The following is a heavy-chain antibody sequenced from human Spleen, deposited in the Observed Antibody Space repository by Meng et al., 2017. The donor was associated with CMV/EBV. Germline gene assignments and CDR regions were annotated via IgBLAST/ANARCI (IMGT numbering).Heavy chain of an antibody. V-gene: IGHV4-34*01. Sequence: QVQLQQWGAGLLKPSETLSLTCAVYGGSFSGYYWSWIRQPPGKGLEWIGEINHSGSTNYNPSLKSRVTISVDTSKNQFSLKLSSVTAADTAVYYCARGKNYYGSGSYFQVTAVYFDYWGQGTLVTVSS. CDR2: INHSGST. D-gene: IGHD3-10*01. CDR1: GGSFSGYY. CDR3: ARGKNYYGSGSYFQVTAVYFDY. J-gene: IGHJ4*02.